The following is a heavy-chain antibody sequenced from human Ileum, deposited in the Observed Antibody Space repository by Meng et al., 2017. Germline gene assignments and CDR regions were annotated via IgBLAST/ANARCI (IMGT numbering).Heavy chain of an antibody. V-gene: IGHV4-31*03. Sequence: QVQLQESGPGLVKPSQTLSLTCTVAGGSISSGGYYWSWIRQHPGKGLEWFGYIYSSGTTYYNPSLKSRVTISVDTSKNQFSLKLSSVTAADTAVYYCAREPPAAAGTGADYWGQGTLVTVSS. CDR1: GGSISSGGYY. D-gene: IGHD6-13*01. CDR2: IYSSGTT. J-gene: IGHJ4*02. CDR3: AREPPAAAGTGADY.